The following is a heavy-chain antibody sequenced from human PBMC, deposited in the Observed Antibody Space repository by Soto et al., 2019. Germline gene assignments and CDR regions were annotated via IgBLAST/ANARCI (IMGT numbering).Heavy chain of an antibody. V-gene: IGHV2-70*01. CDR2: IDWEDDK. D-gene: IGHD3-22*01. Sequence: SGPKRVNPTPALTLTCAFGGFSLSTDGMCVSWIRQPPGKALEWLALIDWEDDKYYNASLKTRLTISKDTSKSQVVLTMTNMDPEDTASYYCARAAFYYDVGGSYQGYYFGYCGQGTLVTVSS. J-gene: IGHJ4*02. CDR1: GFSLSTDGMC. CDR3: ARAAFYYDVGGSYQGYYFGY.